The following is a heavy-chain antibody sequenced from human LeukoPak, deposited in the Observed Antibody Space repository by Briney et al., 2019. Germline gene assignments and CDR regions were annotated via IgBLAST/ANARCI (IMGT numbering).Heavy chain of an antibody. J-gene: IGHJ4*02. CDR1: GFTFSTYS. V-gene: IGHV3-48*01. Sequence: GGSLRLSCAATGFTFSTYSMNWVRQAPGKGLEWVSYITRSSSTIHYADSVRGRFTVSRDNAQNSLYLQMNSLRAEDTAVYLCTRDPNALDYWGQGTLVTVSS. CDR2: ITRSSSTI. CDR3: TRDPNALDY.